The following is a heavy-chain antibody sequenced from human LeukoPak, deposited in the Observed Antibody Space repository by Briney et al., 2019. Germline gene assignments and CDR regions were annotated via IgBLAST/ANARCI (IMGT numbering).Heavy chain of an antibody. Sequence: PSETLSLTCTVSGGSISSSNYYWGWIRQPPGKGLEWIGSVYYSGSTYYNPSLKSRVTISVDTSKNQFSLKLSSVTAADTAVYYCARDKEEMATILGGLFDYWGQGTLVTVSS. CDR3: ARDKEEMATILGGLFDY. V-gene: IGHV4-39*07. J-gene: IGHJ4*02. D-gene: IGHD5-24*01. CDR1: GGSISSSNYY. CDR2: VYYSGST.